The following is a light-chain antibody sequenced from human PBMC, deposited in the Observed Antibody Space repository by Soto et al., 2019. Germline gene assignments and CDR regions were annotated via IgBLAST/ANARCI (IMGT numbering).Light chain of an antibody. V-gene: IGLV2-14*01. Sequence: QSALTQPASVSGSPGQSITISCTGTSSDVGGYNYVSWYQQHPGQVPKLTIYEVTNRPSGVSSRFSGSRSGNTASLTISGLQAEDEADYYCCSFAGSGTQYVFGTGTKVTVL. J-gene: IGLJ1*01. CDR1: SSDVGGYNY. CDR3: CSFAGSGTQYV. CDR2: EVT.